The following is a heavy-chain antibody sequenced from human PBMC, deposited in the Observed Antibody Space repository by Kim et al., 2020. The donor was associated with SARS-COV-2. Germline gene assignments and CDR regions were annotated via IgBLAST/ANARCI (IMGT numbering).Heavy chain of an antibody. CDR2: IKSKTDGGTT. D-gene: IGHD3-22*01. J-gene: IGHJ4*02. Sequence: GGSLRLSCAASGFTFSNAWMSWVRQAPGKGLEWVGRIKSKTDGGTTDYAAPVKGRFTISRDDSKNTLYLQMNSLKTEDTAVYYCTTDRLRHYDSSGYLNLPFDYWGQGTLVTVSS. V-gene: IGHV3-15*01. CDR3: TTDRLRHYDSSGYLNLPFDY. CDR1: GFTFSNAW.